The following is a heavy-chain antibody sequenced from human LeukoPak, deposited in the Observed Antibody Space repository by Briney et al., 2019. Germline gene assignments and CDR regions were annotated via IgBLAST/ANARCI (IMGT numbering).Heavy chain of an antibody. CDR3: ARGRGYSYGTGFDY. CDR2: INHSGST. D-gene: IGHD5-18*01. V-gene: IGHV4-34*01. J-gene: IGHJ4*02. Sequence: ASETLSLTCAVYGVSFSGYYWSWIRQPPGKGMEWVGEINHSGSTNYTPSLKSRVTISVDTSKTQYSLKLSSVTAADTAVYYCARGRGYSYGTGFDYWGQGTLVTVSS. CDR1: GVSFSGYY.